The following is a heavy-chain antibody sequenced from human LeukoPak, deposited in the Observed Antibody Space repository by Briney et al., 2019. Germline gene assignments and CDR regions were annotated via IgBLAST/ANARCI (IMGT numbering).Heavy chain of an antibody. J-gene: IGHJ6*02. Sequence: PSETLSLTCAVYGGSFSGYYWSWIRQPPGKGLEWIGEINHSGSTNYNPSLKSRVTISVDTSKNQFSLKLSSVTAADTAVYYCARGRYGDYGRYYYYGMDVWGQGTTVTVS. CDR1: GGSFSGYY. D-gene: IGHD4-17*01. CDR2: INHSGST. CDR3: ARGRYGDYGRYYYYGMDV. V-gene: IGHV4-34*01.